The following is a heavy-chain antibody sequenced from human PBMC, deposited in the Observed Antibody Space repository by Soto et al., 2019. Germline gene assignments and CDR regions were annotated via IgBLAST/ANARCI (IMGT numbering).Heavy chain of an antibody. CDR2: ISYDGSNK. J-gene: IGHJ6*02. Sequence: QVQLVESGGGVVQPGRSLRLSCAASGFTFSSYGMHWVRQAPGKGLEWVAVISYDGSNKYYADSVKGRFTISRDNSKNTLYLQMNSLRAEDTAVYYCAKDRRDYYGSGKAYYYYGMDVWGQGSTVTVCS. D-gene: IGHD3-10*01. CDR3: AKDRRDYYGSGKAYYYYGMDV. V-gene: IGHV3-30*18. CDR1: GFTFSSYG.